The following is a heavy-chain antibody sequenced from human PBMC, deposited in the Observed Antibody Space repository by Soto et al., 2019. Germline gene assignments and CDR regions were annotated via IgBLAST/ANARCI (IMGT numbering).Heavy chain of an antibody. Sequence: SETLSLTCTVSGGSVSSGSYYWSWIRQPPGKRLEWIAYIYYSGSNKYNHHLKSRVTISVDKSKNQFYLKLNSLTAADTAVYYCARAHYVLPDYWGQGTLVTVSS. J-gene: IGHJ4*02. CDR1: GGSVSSGSYY. CDR2: IYYSGSN. V-gene: IGHV4-61*01. CDR3: ARAHYVLPDY. D-gene: IGHD3-10*01.